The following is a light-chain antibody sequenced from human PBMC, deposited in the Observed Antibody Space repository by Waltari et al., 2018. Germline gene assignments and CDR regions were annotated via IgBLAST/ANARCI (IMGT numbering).Light chain of an antibody. J-gene: IGLJ1*01. CDR1: SSDVGNYNL. CDR3: CSYVGLGIYV. V-gene: IGLV2-23*02. CDR2: EVT. Sequence: QSGLTQPASVSGSPGQSITISCTGTSSDVGNYNLVSWYQQYAGKAPKLMVYEVTKRASGVSDRFSGSKSGNTASLTISGLQSEDDADYYCCSYVGLGIYVFGTGTKVTVL.